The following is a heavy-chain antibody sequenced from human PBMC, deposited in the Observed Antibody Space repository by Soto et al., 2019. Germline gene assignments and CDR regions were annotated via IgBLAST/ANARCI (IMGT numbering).Heavy chain of an antibody. CDR1: GGSISSGGYY. CDR3: ARQHCSGGSCYWHWFDP. J-gene: IGHJ5*02. Sequence: QVQLQESGPGLVKPSQTLSLTCTVSGGSISSGGYYWSWIRQHPGKGLEWIGYIYYSGSTYYNPSLTSRVTISVDTSKNQFSLKLSSVTAADTAVDYCARQHCSGGSCYWHWFDPGGQGTLVTVSS. D-gene: IGHD2-15*01. V-gene: IGHV4-31*03. CDR2: IYYSGST.